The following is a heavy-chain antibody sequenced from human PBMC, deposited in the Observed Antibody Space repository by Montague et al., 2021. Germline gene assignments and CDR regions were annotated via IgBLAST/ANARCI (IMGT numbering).Heavy chain of an antibody. CDR1: GFTFSSYW. Sequence: SPRLSCPASGFTFSSYWMSWVRQAPGKGLEWVANIGDDGVETYYVDSVKGRFTVSRDNAKSSLYLQMNSLRAEDTAVYYCGVSPRRGGMDVWGKGTTVTVSS. CDR3: GVSPRRGGMDV. V-gene: IGHV3-7*01. J-gene: IGHJ6*03. CDR2: IGDDGVET.